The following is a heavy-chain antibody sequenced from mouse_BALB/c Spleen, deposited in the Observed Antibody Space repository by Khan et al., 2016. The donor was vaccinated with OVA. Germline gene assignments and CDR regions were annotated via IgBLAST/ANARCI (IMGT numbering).Heavy chain of an antibody. Sequence: VQLQQSGAELVKPGASVKLSCTASGFNIEDTYIHWVMQRPEQGLEWIGRIDPANGNTKYDPKFQGKATITADTSSNTAYMQLSSLTSEDTTVYYCARWGWYYTLDYWGQGTSVTVSS. D-gene: IGHD1-1*02. CDR2: IDPANGNT. V-gene: IGHV14-3*02. J-gene: IGHJ4*01. CDR1: GFNIEDTY. CDR3: ARWGWYYTLDY.